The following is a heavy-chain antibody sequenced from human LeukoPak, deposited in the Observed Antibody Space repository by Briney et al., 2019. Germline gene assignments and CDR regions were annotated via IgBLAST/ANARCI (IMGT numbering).Heavy chain of an antibody. J-gene: IGHJ4*02. Sequence: ASVKVSCKASGYTFTSYAMHWVRQAPGQRLEWMGWINVGNGNTKYSQKFQGRVTITRDTSASTAYMELSSLRSEDTAVYYCARDRYSSSWTGGDYWGQGTLVTVSS. CDR2: INVGNGNT. V-gene: IGHV1-3*01. D-gene: IGHD6-13*01. CDR3: ARDRYSSSWTGGDY. CDR1: GYTFTSYA.